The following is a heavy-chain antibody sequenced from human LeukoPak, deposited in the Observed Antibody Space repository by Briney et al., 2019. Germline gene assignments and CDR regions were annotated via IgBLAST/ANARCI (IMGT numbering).Heavy chain of an antibody. CDR3: ARDRRFLEWSP. CDR1: GFTFSSYS. D-gene: IGHD3-3*01. Sequence: GGSLRPSCAASGFTFSSYSMNWVRQAPGKGLEWVSSISSSSSYIYYADSVKGRFTISRDNAKNSLYLQMNSLRAEDTAVYYCARDRRFLEWSPRGQGTLVTVSS. CDR2: ISSSSSYI. J-gene: IGHJ4*02. V-gene: IGHV3-21*01.